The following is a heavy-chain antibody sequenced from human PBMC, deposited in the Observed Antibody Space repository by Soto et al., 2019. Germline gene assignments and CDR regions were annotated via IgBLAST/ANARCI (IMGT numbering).Heavy chain of an antibody. CDR1: GGSVSNKTYY. Sequence: SLTCSVSGGSVSNKTYYWSWIRQPPGKSLEWIGYVYYSGTTNYNPSLKSRVTISVDLSKNQFSLRLSSVTTADTALYYCARTTAVPNTLRSRYFFDCWGQGTLVTVSS. CDR3: ARTTAVPNTLRSRYFFDC. J-gene: IGHJ4*02. V-gene: IGHV4-61*01. D-gene: IGHD4-17*01. CDR2: VYYSGTT.